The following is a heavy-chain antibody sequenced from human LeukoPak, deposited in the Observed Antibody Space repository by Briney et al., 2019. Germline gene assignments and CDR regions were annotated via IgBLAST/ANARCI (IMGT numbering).Heavy chain of an antibody. D-gene: IGHD3-3*01. V-gene: IGHV4-34*01. CDR2: INHSGST. CDR1: GGSFSGYH. CDR3: ARGPKYDFWSGYYLGGDAFDI. Sequence: SETLSLTCAVYGGSFSGYHWGWIRQPPGKGLEWIGEINHSGSTNYNPSLKSRVTISVDTSKNQFPLKLSSVTAADTAVYYCARGPKYDFWSGYYLGGDAFDIWGQGTMVTVSS. J-gene: IGHJ3*02.